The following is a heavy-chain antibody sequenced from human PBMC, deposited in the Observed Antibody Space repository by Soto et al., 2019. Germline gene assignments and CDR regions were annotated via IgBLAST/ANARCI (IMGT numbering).Heavy chain of an antibody. CDR2: ISAYNGNT. J-gene: IGHJ4*02. Sequence: GASVKVSCKASGYTFTSYGISWVRQAPGQGLEWMGWISAYNGNTNYAQKLQGRVTMTTDTSTSTAYMELRSLRSDDTAVYYCARANTIFGVVTHYYFDYWGQGTLVTVSS. CDR3: ARANTIFGVVTHYYFDY. V-gene: IGHV1-18*01. CDR1: GYTFTSYG. D-gene: IGHD3-3*01.